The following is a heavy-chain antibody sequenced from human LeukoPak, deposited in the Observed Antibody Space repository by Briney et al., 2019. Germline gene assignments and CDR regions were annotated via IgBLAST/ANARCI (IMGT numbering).Heavy chain of an antibody. CDR2: IYPGDSDT. V-gene: IGHV5-51*01. CDR3: ARHGCSTTSCAQFDP. CDR1: GYSFTNYW. Sequence: GESLKISCKGSGYSFTNYWIGWVRQMPGKGLEWMGIIYPGDSDTRYSPSFQGQVTISADKSISTAYLQWSSLKASDTAMYYCARHGCSTTSCAQFDPWRQGTLVTVSS. J-gene: IGHJ5*02. D-gene: IGHD2-2*01.